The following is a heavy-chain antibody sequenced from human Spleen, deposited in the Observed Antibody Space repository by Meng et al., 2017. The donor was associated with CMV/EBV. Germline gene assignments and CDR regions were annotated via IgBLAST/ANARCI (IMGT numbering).Heavy chain of an antibody. V-gene: IGHV1-69*10. D-gene: IGHD2-2*01. Sequence: SVKVSCKASGGTFTYAINWVRQAPGQGLEWMGGIIPMLGTTNYAQKFQGRVTITADKSTSTAYMELSSLRSEDTAVYYCARVDQLLPTGSWGQGTLVTVSS. CDR2: IIPMLGTT. J-gene: IGHJ5*02. CDR3: ARVDQLLPTGS. CDR1: GGTFTYA.